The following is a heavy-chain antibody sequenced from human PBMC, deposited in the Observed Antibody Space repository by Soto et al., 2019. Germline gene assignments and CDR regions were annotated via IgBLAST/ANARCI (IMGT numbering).Heavy chain of an antibody. J-gene: IGHJ5*02. CDR1: GDSISSTY. V-gene: IGHV4-4*07. D-gene: IGHD3-3*01. CDR3: ARGYESGYTFGHDL. Sequence: QVQLHESGPGLVKPSATLSLTCTVSGDSISSTYWSWVRQPAGRGLEWIGRIYSSGSNNYNPSLESRVTMPVDTSKNQFSRTLRSVTAADTAVYFCARGYESGYTFGHDLWGQGTLVTVSS. CDR2: IYSSGSN.